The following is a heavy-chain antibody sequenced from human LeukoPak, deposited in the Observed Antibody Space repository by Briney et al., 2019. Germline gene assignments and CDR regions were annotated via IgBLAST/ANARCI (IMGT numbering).Heavy chain of an antibody. CDR2: IDPSDSYT. CDR1: GXSFTSYC. CDR3: AGAGIAVAGNAEYFQH. Sequence: GESLKISSKGSGXSFTSYCISWVRQMPGKGLEWMGRIDPSDSYTNYSPSFQGHVTISADKSISTAYLQWSSLKASDTAMYYCAGAGIAVAGNAEYFQHWGQGTLVTVSS. J-gene: IGHJ1*01. D-gene: IGHD6-19*01. V-gene: IGHV5-10-1*01.